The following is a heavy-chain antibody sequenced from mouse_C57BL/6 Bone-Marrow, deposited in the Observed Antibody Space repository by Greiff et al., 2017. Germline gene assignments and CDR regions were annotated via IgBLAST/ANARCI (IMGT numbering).Heavy chain of an antibody. Sequence: QVQLQQPGAELVMPGASVKLSCKASGYTFTSYWMHWVKQRPGQGLEWIGEIDPSDSYTNYNQKFKGKSTLTVDKPSSTAYMQLSSLTSEDSAVYYFARSYWDPYYAMDYWGQGTSVTVSS. CDR3: ARSYWDPYYAMDY. J-gene: IGHJ4*01. D-gene: IGHD4-1*01. CDR1: GYTFTSYW. V-gene: IGHV1-69*01. CDR2: IDPSDSYT.